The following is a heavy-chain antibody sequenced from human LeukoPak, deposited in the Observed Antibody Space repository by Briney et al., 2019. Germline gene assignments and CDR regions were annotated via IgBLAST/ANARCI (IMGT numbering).Heavy chain of an antibody. Sequence: ASVKVSCKTSGYTFTGNHLHWVRQAPGQGLEWMGIINPSGGSTSYAQKFQGRVTMTRDTSTSTVYMELSSLRSEDTAVYYCARVRIAARRGYYYYGMDVWGQGTTVTVSS. D-gene: IGHD6-6*01. V-gene: IGHV1-46*01. CDR2: INPSGGST. CDR1: GYTFTGNH. CDR3: ARVRIAARRGYYYYGMDV. J-gene: IGHJ6*02.